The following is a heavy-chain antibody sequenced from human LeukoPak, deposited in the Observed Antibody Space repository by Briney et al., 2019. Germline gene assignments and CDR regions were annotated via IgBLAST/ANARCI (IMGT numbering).Heavy chain of an antibody. CDR2: IYYSGST. CDR1: GGSISSGDYY. CDR3: ARVFTLVTFIAAAGTGWFDP. J-gene: IGHJ5*02. Sequence: PSETLSLTCTVSGGSISSGDYYWSWIRQPPGKGLEWIGYIYYSGSTYYNPSLKSRVTISVDTSKNQFSLKLSSVTAADTAVYYCARVFTLVTFIAAAGTGWFDPWGQGTLVTVSS. V-gene: IGHV4-30-4*01. D-gene: IGHD6-13*01.